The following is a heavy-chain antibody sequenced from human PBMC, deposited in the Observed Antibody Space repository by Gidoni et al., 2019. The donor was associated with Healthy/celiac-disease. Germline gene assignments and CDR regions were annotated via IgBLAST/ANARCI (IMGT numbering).Heavy chain of an antibody. J-gene: IGHJ4*02. CDR2: ISGSGGST. V-gene: IGHV3-23*01. CDR3: AKGSYDILTGYDY. D-gene: IGHD3-9*01. CDR1: EFTFSSYA. Sequence: EVQLFASGGGLVQPGGSLRLSCAASEFTFSSYAMSWVRQAPGKGLEWVSAISGSGGSTYYADSVKGRFTISRDNSKNTLYLQMNSLRAEDTAVYYCAKGSYDILTGYDYWGQGTLVTVSS.